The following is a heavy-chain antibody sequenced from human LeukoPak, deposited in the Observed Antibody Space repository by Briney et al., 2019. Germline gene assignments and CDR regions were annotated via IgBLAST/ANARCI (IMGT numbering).Heavy chain of an antibody. V-gene: IGHV3-11*01. CDR3: ARDQGGWDFDY. CDR2: ISGSGSST. Sequence: PGGSLRLSCAASGFIFSDYHLNWIRQAPGKGLEWISYISGSGSSTNYAASVRGRFTISRDSGKNSLYLQMNSLRAEDTAVYYCARDQGGWDFDYWGQGTLVTVSS. CDR1: GFIFSDYH. D-gene: IGHD6-19*01. J-gene: IGHJ4*02.